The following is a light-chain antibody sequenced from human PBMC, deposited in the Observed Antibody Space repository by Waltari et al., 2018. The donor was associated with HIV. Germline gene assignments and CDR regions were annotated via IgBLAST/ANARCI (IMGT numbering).Light chain of an antibody. CDR3: CSYAGSYTFG. CDR2: DVT. Sequence: QSALTQPRSVYGSPGQSVTISCTGTSSDVGGYNTDYWYQQHPGKAPKLMIYDVTKRPSGVPDRFSGSKSGNTASLTISGLQAEDEADYYCCSYAGSYTFGFGGGTKLTVL. J-gene: IGLJ2*01. V-gene: IGLV2-11*01. CDR1: SSDVGGYNT.